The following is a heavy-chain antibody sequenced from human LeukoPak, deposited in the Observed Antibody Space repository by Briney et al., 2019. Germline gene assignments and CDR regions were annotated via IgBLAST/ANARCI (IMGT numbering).Heavy chain of an antibody. V-gene: IGHV3-7*01. CDR3: ARPRGYGSGTYRYFDY. CDR2: MKEDGSEK. CDR1: GFSVSTYS. J-gene: IGHJ4*02. Sequence: PGRSLRLSCAASGFSVSTYSMSWVRQAPGKGLEWVASMKEDGSEKYYVDSVKGRFTISRDNSKNSLYLQMNSLRAEDTAVYYCARPRGYGSGTYRYFDYWGQGTLVTVSS. D-gene: IGHD3-10*01.